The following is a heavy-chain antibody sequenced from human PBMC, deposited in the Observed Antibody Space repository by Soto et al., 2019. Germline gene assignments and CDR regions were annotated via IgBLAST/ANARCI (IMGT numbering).Heavy chain of an antibody. J-gene: IGHJ3*02. CDR2: ISGSGGST. Sequence: PGGSLRLSCAASGVTFSSYAMSWGRQAPGKGLEWVSAISGSGGSTYYADSVKGRFTISRDNSKNTLYLQMNSLRAEDTAVYYCAKVSSWYLDAFDIWGQGTIVTVSS. D-gene: IGHD6-13*01. CDR1: GVTFSSYA. CDR3: AKVSSWYLDAFDI. V-gene: IGHV3-23*01.